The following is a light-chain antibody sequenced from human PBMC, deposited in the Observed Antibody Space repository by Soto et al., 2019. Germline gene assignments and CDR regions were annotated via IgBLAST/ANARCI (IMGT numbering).Light chain of an antibody. V-gene: IGLV2-23*01. Sequence: QSALTQPASVSGSPGQSITISCTGTSSDVGSYSLVSWYQQHPGKAPKLMIFEGSERPSGVSNRFSGSKSANTASLTISGLQAEDEADYYCCSYAGTVIFGGGTKLTVL. CDR2: EGS. CDR1: SSDVGSYSL. J-gene: IGLJ2*01. CDR3: CSYAGTVI.